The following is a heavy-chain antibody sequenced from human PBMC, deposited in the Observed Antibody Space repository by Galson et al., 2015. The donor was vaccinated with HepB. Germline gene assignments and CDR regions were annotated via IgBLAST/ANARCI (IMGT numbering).Heavy chain of an antibody. D-gene: IGHD6-6*01. Sequence: QSGAEVKKPGESLKISCRDSRYTFTNYWIGWVRQMPGKGLEWMGIIYPGDSGTRYSPSFQGQVTISADKSISTAYLQWSSLKASDTAMYYCARQIRRGSSSFNWFDPWGQGTPVTVSS. CDR2: IYPGDSGT. CDR3: ARQIRRGSSSFNWFDP. CDR1: RYTFTNYW. J-gene: IGHJ5*02. V-gene: IGHV5-51*01.